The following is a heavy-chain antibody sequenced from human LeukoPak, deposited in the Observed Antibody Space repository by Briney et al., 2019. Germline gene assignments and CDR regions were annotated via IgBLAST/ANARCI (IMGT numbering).Heavy chain of an antibody. V-gene: IGHV4-39*07. Sequence: SETLSLTCTVSGGSISSSSYYWGWIRQPPGKGREWLGSIYYSGSTYYNPSLKSRVTISVDTSKNQFSLKLSSVTAADTAVYYCASTLDSSGYYDAFDVWGQGTMVTVSS. CDR3: ASTLDSSGYYDAFDV. J-gene: IGHJ3*01. D-gene: IGHD3-22*01. CDR2: IYYSGST. CDR1: GGSISSSSYY.